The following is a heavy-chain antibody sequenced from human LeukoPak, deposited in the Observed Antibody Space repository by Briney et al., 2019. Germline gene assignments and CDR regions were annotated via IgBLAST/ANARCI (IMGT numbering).Heavy chain of an antibody. J-gene: IGHJ4*02. CDR3: ARGLTFYDILTAYYTIPYFDS. D-gene: IGHD3-9*01. V-gene: IGHV4-59*01. CDR1: GGSINSYY. Sequence: PSETLSLTCTVSGGSINSYYWTWIRQPPGKGLEWIGYIYYSGTTNYNPSPKSRVTISVDTSKNQFSLKLSSVTAADTAVYYCARGLTFYDILTAYYTIPYFDSWGQGTLVTVSS. CDR2: IYYSGTT.